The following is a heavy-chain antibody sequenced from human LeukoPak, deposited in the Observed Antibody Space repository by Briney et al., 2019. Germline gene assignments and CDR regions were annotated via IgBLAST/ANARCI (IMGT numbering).Heavy chain of an antibody. CDR2: IIPILGIA. D-gene: IGHD3-22*01. J-gene: IGHJ5*02. Sequence: ASVKVSCKASGGTFSSYAISWVRQAPGQGLEWMGRIIPILGIANYAQKFQGRVTITADKSTSTAYMELSSLRSEDTAVYYCASDYYDSSGYPNWFDPWGRGTLVTVSS. CDR1: GGTFSSYA. V-gene: IGHV1-69*04. CDR3: ASDYYDSSGYPNWFDP.